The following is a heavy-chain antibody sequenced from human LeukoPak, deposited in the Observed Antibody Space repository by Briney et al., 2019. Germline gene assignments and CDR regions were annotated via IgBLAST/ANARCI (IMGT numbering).Heavy chain of an antibody. D-gene: IGHD1-1*01. CDR2: ITGDAKT. CDR3: VREGLERIFYFDY. CDR1: GLTFSNYA. J-gene: IGHJ4*02. V-gene: IGHV3-23*01. Sequence: GGSLRLSCAASGLTFSNYAMAWVRQAPGKGLDWVSAITGDAKTYYADSVKGRFTISRDNSKTTVYLQMDSLRAEDTAVYYCVREGLERIFYFDYWGQGTLVTVSS.